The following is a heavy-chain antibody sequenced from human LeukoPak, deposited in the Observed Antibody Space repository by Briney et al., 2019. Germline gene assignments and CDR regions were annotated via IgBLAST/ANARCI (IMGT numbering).Heavy chain of an antibody. CDR1: GYTFTSYG. J-gene: IGHJ4*02. D-gene: IGHD3-22*01. Sequence: GASVKVSCRASGYTFTSYGITWVRQAPGQGLEWMGWISGYNGKTNYGQKLQGRVTMTTDTSTNTAYMELTSLRSDDSAVYYCARDMYDMSGRADYWGQGTRVTVSS. CDR3: ARDMYDMSGRADY. V-gene: IGHV1-18*01. CDR2: ISGYNGKT.